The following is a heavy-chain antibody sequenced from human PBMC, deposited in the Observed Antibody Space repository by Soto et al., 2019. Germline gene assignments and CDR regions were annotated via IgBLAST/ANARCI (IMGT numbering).Heavy chain of an antibody. J-gene: IGHJ4*02. Sequence: SETLSLTCTVSGGSISSSSYYWGWIRQPPGKGLEWIGSIYYSGSTYYNPSLKSRVTISVDTSKNQFSLKLSSVTAADTAVYYCARLGAVDTAYYFDYWGQGTLVTVSS. CDR1: GGSISSSSYY. CDR3: ARLGAVDTAYYFDY. V-gene: IGHV4-39*01. CDR2: IYYSGST. D-gene: IGHD2-15*01.